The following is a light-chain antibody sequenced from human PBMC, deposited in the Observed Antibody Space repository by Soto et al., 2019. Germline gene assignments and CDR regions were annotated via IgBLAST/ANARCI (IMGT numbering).Light chain of an antibody. CDR1: ERISDY. J-gene: IGKJ1*01. V-gene: IGKV1-39*01. CDR2: TAS. Sequence: DIQMTQSPSSLSASVVDRVTISFRASERISDYLAWYQQKPGKAPKLLINTASSLRSGVPSRFSGSGSGTDFTLTIDSLQPEDFATYFCQQTNTAPWTFGQGTKVDI. CDR3: QQTNTAPWT.